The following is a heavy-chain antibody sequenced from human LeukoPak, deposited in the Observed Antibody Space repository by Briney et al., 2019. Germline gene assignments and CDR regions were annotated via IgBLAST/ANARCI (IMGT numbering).Heavy chain of an antibody. CDR1: GGTFSSYA. Sequence: GASVKVTCKASGGTFSSYAISWVRLAPGQGLEWMGGIIPIFGTANYAQKFQGRVTITADESTSTAYMELSSLRSEGTAVYYCARFYVLYPQSQAFDIWGQGTMVTVSS. CDR3: ARFYVLYPQSQAFDI. D-gene: IGHD3-10*02. V-gene: IGHV1-69*13. CDR2: IIPIFGTA. J-gene: IGHJ3*02.